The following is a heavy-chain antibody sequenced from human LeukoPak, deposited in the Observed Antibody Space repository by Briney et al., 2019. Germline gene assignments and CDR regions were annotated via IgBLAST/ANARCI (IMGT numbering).Heavy chain of an antibody. V-gene: IGHV4-59*12. Sequence: SETLSLTCTVSGVSISSYYWSWIRQPPGKGLEWIGYIYYSGCTNYNPSLKSRVTISVDTSKNQFSLKLSSVTAADTAVYYCAKENSSGGTPDYFDYWGQGTLVTVSS. CDR3: AKENSSGGTPDYFDY. CDR1: GVSISSYY. D-gene: IGHD6-19*01. CDR2: IYYSGCT. J-gene: IGHJ4*02.